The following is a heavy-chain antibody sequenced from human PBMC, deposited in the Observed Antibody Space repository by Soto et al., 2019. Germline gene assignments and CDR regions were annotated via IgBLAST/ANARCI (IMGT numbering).Heavy chain of an antibody. CDR3: ARGGHVVVVTAALDY. D-gene: IGHD2-21*02. CDR1: GDTFTDYY. Sequence: QVQLVQSGAEVKKPGASVKVSCKASGDTFTDYYIHWVRQAPGQGLEWMGTVNPSGGHTTYAQHFLGRMTMTRDTSTSTLYMGLNSLISEDTAIYYCARGGHVVVVTAALDYWGQGTLVTVSS. V-gene: IGHV1-46*01. J-gene: IGHJ4*02. CDR2: VNPSGGHT.